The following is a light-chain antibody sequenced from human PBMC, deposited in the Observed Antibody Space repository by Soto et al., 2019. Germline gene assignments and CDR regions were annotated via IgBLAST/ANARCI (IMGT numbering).Light chain of an antibody. J-gene: IGKJ2*01. CDR1: QSVSSY. Sequence: EIVLTQSPATLSLSPGERATLSCRASQSVSSYLAWYQQTPGQAPRLLIYDASNRATGIPARFSRSGSGTDFTLTISSIEPEDFAVYYCQQRSNSPPYTFGQGTKLEIK. CDR2: DAS. CDR3: QQRSNSPPYT. V-gene: IGKV3-11*01.